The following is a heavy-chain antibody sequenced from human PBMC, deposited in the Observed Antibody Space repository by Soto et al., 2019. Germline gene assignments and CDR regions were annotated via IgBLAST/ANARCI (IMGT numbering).Heavy chain of an antibody. D-gene: IGHD6-13*01. Sequence: ESGGGVVQPGRSLRLSCAASGFTFTNYGMHWVRQAPGKGLEWVALIWYDGSNKYYADSVKGRFTISRDTSKKKLYLQMHSLRAEDTAVYYCARDPSIAAAGGPLKWELNPLYNMDVWGQGTTVTVSS. CDR3: ARDPSIAAAGGPLKWELNPLYNMDV. CDR2: IWYDGSNK. J-gene: IGHJ6*02. CDR1: GFTFTNYG. V-gene: IGHV3-33*01.